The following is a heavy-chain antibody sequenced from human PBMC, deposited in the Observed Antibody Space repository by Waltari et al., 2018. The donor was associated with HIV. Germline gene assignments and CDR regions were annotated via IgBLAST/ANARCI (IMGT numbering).Heavy chain of an antibody. Sequence: QVQLVQSGAEVKKPGASVKVSCKASGYTFTSYGISWVRQAPGHGLEWMGWISAYNGNTNDAQKLQGRVTMTTDTATSTAYMELRSLRSDDTAVYYCARVDYCSSTSCYTPGANWFDPWGQGTLVTVSS. CDR1: GYTFTSYG. J-gene: IGHJ5*02. D-gene: IGHD2-2*02. V-gene: IGHV1-18*01. CDR3: ARVDYCSSTSCYTPGANWFDP. CDR2: ISAYNGNT.